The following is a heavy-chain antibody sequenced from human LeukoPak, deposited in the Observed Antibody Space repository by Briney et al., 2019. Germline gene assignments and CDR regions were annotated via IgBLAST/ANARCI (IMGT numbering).Heavy chain of an antibody. CDR3: AKTPSGSYTTPYFDY. V-gene: IGHV3-9*01. Sequence: QPGGSLRLSCAASGFTFDDYAMHWVRQAPGKGLEWVSGISWNSGSIGYADSVKGRFTISRDNAKNSLYLQMNSLRAEDTALYYCAKTPSGSYTTPYFDYWGQGTLVTVSS. J-gene: IGHJ4*02. CDR1: GFTFDDYA. CDR2: ISWNSGSI. D-gene: IGHD1-26*01.